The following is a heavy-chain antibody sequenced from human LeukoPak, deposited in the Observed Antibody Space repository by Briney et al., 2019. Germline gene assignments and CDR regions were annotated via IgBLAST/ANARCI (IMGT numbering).Heavy chain of an antibody. J-gene: IGHJ4*02. D-gene: IGHD3-22*01. V-gene: IGHV1-46*01. CDR2: INPSGGST. Sequence: ASVKVSCKASGYTFTSYGISWVRQAPGQGLEWMGIINPSGGSTSYAQKFQGRVTMTRDTSTSTVYMELSSLRSEDTAVYYCARAFTMIVVVMVYWGQGTLVTVSS. CDR3: ARAFTMIVVVMVY. CDR1: GYTFTSYG.